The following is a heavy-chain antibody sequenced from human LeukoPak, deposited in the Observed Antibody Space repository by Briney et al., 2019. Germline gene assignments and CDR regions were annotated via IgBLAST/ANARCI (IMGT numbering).Heavy chain of an antibody. CDR3: TRNASSDY. CDR2: IYLSGST. D-gene: IGHD3-10*01. J-gene: IGHJ4*02. V-gene: IGHV4-30-4*08. Sequence: ASETLSLTCTVSGVSVGSGDYFWSWIRQPPGKGLEWIGYIYLSGSTDSNPSLESRVTVSIDTSKNQFSLKLRSVTAADTAVYYCTRNASSDYWGQGLLVTVSS. CDR1: GVSVGSGDYF.